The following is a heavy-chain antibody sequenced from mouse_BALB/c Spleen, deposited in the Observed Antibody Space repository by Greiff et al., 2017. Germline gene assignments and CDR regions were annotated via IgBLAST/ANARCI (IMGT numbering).Heavy chain of an antibody. V-gene: IGHV14-3*02. Sequence: VQLKESGAELVKPGASVKLSCTASGFNIKDTYMHWVKQRPEQGLEWIGRIDPANGNTKYDPKFQGKATITADTSSNTAYLQLSSLTSEDTAVYYCASTYFDYWGKGTTLTVSS. CDR1: GFNIKDTY. CDR3: ASTYFDY. CDR2: IDPANGNT. J-gene: IGHJ2*01.